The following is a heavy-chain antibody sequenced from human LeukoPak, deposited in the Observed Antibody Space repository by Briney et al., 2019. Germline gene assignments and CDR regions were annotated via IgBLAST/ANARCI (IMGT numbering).Heavy chain of an antibody. Sequence: GGSLRLSCAASGFTFSSNGMHWVRQGPGKGLEWVTFIWYDGSNKYYADSVKGRFTISRDNSKNTLYLQMNSLRADDTAVYYCARDRGNSYFDYWGQGTLVTVSS. J-gene: IGHJ4*02. V-gene: IGHV3-33*01. CDR3: ARDRGNSYFDY. CDR2: IWYDGSNK. D-gene: IGHD1-26*01. CDR1: GFTFSSNG.